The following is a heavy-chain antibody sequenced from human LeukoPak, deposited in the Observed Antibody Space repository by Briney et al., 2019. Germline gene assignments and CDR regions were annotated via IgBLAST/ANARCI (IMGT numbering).Heavy chain of an antibody. J-gene: IGHJ1*01. CDR2: INWNSGVT. CDR3: ARGDGPTVTADYFQN. Sequence: GGSLRLSCAASGFTFDDYGMSWVRQVPGGGLEWICGINWNSGVTGYADSVKGRFNISRDNAKNSLFLQMNSLRDEDTAFYYCARGDGPTVTADYFQNWGQGTLVTVS. CDR1: GFTFDDYG. V-gene: IGHV3-20*04. D-gene: IGHD4-17*01.